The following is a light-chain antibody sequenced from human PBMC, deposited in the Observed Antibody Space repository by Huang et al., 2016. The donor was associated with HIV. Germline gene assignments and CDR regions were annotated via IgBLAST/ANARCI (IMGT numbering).Light chain of an antibody. CDR1: QSVRDN. CDR2: GSS. J-gene: IGKJ1*01. CDR3: HQYYTWPRT. V-gene: IGKV3-15*01. Sequence: EIVMTQSPVNVSVSPGGRATLSCWASQSVRDNLAWFQQKPGQAPRLLVRGSSTRATVVPARFTGSGSGTGFTLTITDLQSDDYAVYYCHQYYTWPRTFGPGTRVE.